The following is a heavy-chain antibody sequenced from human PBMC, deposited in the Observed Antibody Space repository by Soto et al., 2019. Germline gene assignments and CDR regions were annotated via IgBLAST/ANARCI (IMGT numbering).Heavy chain of an antibody. CDR3: ARADYSNYPTDY. D-gene: IGHD4-4*01. Sequence: EVQLLESAGGLVQPGGSLRLSCAASGFTFRRYAMSWVRQAPGKGLEWVSTISGSGGATYYADSVKGRFTISRDNSQNTQSLQMNGLGAEDTAVYYCARADYSNYPTDYWGQGTLVTVSS. J-gene: IGHJ4*02. CDR1: GFTFRRYA. V-gene: IGHV3-23*01. CDR2: ISGSGGAT.